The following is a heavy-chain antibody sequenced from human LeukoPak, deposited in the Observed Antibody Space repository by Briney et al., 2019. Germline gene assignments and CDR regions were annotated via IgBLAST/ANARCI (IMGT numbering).Heavy chain of an antibody. J-gene: IGHJ2*01. CDR1: GFTFDDYG. Sequence: GGSLRLSCAASGFTFDDYGMSWVRQAPGKGLEWVSGINWNGGSTGYADSVKGRFTISRDNAKKSLYLQMNSLRAEDTAVYYCARVGEYYDILSGYQNSYFDLWGRGTLVTVSS. V-gene: IGHV3-20*04. CDR2: INWNGGST. CDR3: ARVGEYYDILSGYQNSYFDL. D-gene: IGHD3-9*01.